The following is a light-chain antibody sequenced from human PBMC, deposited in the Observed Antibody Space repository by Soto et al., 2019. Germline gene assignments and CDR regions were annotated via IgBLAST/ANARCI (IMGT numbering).Light chain of an antibody. CDR2: DAS. J-gene: IGKJ1*01. V-gene: IGKV1-5*01. CDR1: QSISSW. CDR3: QQYNSAWT. Sequence: LQNDQSPFTLSPPLGEIHNLYCRASQSISSWLAWYQQKPGKAPKLLIYDASSLESGVPSRFSGSGSGTEFTLTISSLQPDDFATYYCQQYNSAWTFGQGTKVDIK.